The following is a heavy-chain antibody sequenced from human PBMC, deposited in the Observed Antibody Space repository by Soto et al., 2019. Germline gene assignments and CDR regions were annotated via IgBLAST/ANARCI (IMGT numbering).Heavy chain of an antibody. D-gene: IGHD2-2*01. J-gene: IGHJ3*02. CDR1: GFTFDDYA. V-gene: IGHV3-9*01. CDR2: ISWNSGNI. Sequence: EVQLVESGGGLVQPGRSLRLSCAASGFTFDDYAMHWVRQAPGKGLEWVSGISWNSGNIGYADSVKGRFTISRDNAKNSLYIQMNSLKPEDTAFYYCEKYKGSTTYGSVWSAFYIWGPGKMVTVSA. CDR3: EKYKGSTTYGSVWSAFYI.